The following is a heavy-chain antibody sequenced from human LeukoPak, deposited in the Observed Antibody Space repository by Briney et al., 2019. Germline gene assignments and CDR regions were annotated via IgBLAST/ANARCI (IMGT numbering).Heavy chain of an antibody. CDR3: ARDLRRSFTMVRGVISGAFGY. Sequence: ASVKVSCKASGYTFTSYDINWVRQATGQGLEWMGWMNPNSGNTGYAQKFQGRLTITRNTSISTAYMELSSLRSEDMAVYYCARDLRRSFTMVRGVISGAFGYWGQGTLVTVSS. V-gene: IGHV1-8*03. J-gene: IGHJ4*02. D-gene: IGHD3-10*01. CDR2: MNPNSGNT. CDR1: GYTFTSYD.